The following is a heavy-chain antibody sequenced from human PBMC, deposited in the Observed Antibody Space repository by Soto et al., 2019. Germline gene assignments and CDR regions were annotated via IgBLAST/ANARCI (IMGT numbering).Heavy chain of an antibody. Sequence: EVQLLESGGGLVQPGGSLRLSCAASGFTFSSYAMSWVRQAPGKGLEWVSAISGSGGSTYYADSVKGRFTISRDNSKNTLYLQMNSLRAEDTAVYYCAEDEGGLAAAGKGDFDYWGQGTLVTVSS. CDR2: ISGSGGST. D-gene: IGHD6-13*01. J-gene: IGHJ4*02. CDR3: AEDEGGLAAAGKGDFDY. V-gene: IGHV3-23*01. CDR1: GFTFSSYA.